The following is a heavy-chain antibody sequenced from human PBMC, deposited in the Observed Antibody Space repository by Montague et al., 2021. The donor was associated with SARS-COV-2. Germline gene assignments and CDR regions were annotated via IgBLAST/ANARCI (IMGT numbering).Heavy chain of an antibody. CDR1: GGSISSYY. CDR3: ARGDYYDSTGYHDY. D-gene: IGHD3-22*01. Sequence: SETLSLTCTVSGGSISSYYWSWIRQPPGKGLEWIGYIYYSGSTNYNPSLKSRVTISVDTSKNQFSLKVRSVTAADTAVYYCARGDYYDSTGYHDYWGQGTLVTVSS. V-gene: IGHV4-59*01. CDR2: IYYSGST. J-gene: IGHJ4*01.